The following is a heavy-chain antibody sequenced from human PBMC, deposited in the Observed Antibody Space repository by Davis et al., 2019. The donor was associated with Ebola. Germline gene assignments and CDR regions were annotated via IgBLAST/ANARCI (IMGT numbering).Heavy chain of an antibody. D-gene: IGHD4-11*01. V-gene: IGHV1-69*04. CDR2: VIPLVGIA. CDR3: ARGSSDYNNFGADFYFYAMDV. CDR1: GGSFGSDA. J-gene: IGHJ6*02. Sequence: SVKVSCKASGGSFGSDAINWVRQAPGQGLEWLGRVIPLVGIANYPQKFEDRVTITADKSATTAYVELTSLTSDDTAVYYCARGSSDYNNFGADFYFYAMDVWGQGTAVTVSS.